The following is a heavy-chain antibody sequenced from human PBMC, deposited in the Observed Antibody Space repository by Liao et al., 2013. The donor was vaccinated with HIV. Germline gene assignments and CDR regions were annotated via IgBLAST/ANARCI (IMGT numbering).Heavy chain of an antibody. V-gene: IGHV4-30-4*08. Sequence: QVQLQESGPGLVKPSQTLSLTCTVSGDSIYSGDYYWSWIRQPPGKGLEWIGCTYYSGGISSNPSLRSRVIMSLDPSKNQFSLKLTSVTAADTAIYYCARYNPNPGKNDAVGSSFDFWGQGTLVTVSS. CDR1: GDSIYSGDYY. CDR3: ARYNPNPGKNDAVGSSFDF. CDR2: TYYSGGI. D-gene: IGHD3-10*01. J-gene: IGHJ4*02.